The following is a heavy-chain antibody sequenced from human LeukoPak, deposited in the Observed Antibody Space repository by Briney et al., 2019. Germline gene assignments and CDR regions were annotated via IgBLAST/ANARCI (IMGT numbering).Heavy chain of an antibody. D-gene: IGHD4-17*01. CDR3: ARGQLLSPYGDYEAPSSFGY. CDR2: INPSGGST. J-gene: IGHJ4*02. CDR1: GYTFTGYY. Sequence: ASVKVSCKASGYTFTGYYMHWVRQAPGQGLEWMGIINPSGGSTSYAQKFQGRVTMTRDTSTSTVYMELSSLRSEDTAVYYCARGQLLSPYGDYEAPSSFGYWGQGTLVTVSS. V-gene: IGHV1-46*01.